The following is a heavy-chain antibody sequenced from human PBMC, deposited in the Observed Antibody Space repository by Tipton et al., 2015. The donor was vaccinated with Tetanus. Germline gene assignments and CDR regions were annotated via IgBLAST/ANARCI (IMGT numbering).Heavy chain of an antibody. CDR2: IYESGDT. Sequence: LRLSCTVSGASIRGGTFYWGWIRQPPGKGLEWIGSIYESGDTYYIPSLKSRVTISVDTSTNQFSLTLNSMAATDTGVYYCARHQSGYFTPFDYWGQGKLVTVSS. J-gene: IGHJ4*02. CDR3: ARHQSGYFTPFDY. V-gene: IGHV4-39*01. D-gene: IGHD3-3*01. CDR1: GASIRGGTFY.